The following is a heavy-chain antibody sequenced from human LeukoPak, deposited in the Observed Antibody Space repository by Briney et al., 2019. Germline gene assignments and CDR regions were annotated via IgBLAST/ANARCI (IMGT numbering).Heavy chain of an antibody. CDR1: GFSLSISGMC. Sequence: SGPTLVNPTQTLTLTCTFSGFSLSISGMCVSWIRQPPGKALEWLARIDWDDDKYYSTSLKTRLTISKDTSKNQVVLTMTNMDPVDTATYYCARTYRPGPGDAFDIWGQGTMVTVSS. D-gene: IGHD1-14*01. V-gene: IGHV2-70*11. CDR3: ARTYRPGPGDAFDI. J-gene: IGHJ3*02. CDR2: IDWDDDK.